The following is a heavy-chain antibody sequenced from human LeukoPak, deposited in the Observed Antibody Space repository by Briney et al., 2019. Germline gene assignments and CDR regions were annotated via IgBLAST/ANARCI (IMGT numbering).Heavy chain of an antibody. D-gene: IGHD3-22*01. CDR1: ASIFTKYE. V-gene: IGHV3-30*04. Sequence: GGSLRLLCAASASIFTKYEIHWVRQAPGKGLEWAALISKHGTYQYYHIFVQGRFTISRDNDKNSLYLQMNSLRAEDTAVYYCARERLFAFDIWGQGTMVTVCS. CDR3: ARERLFAFDI. CDR2: ISKHGTYQ. J-gene: IGHJ3*02.